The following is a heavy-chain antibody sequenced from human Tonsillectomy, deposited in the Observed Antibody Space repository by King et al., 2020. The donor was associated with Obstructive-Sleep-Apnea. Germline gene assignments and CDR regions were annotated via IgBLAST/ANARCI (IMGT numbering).Heavy chain of an antibody. CDR3: ARGRPQCFGERMDV. CDR2: IYYSGST. CDR1: GGSISSGGYY. Sequence: VQLQESGPGLVKPSQTLSLTCSVSGGSISSGGYYWSWIRQHPGKGLECIGYIYYSGSTYYNPSLKSRVTISVDAAKNQFSLKLSSVTAADTAVYYCARGRPQCFGERMDVWGQGTTVTVSS. V-gene: IGHV4-31*03. J-gene: IGHJ6*01. D-gene: IGHD3-10*01.